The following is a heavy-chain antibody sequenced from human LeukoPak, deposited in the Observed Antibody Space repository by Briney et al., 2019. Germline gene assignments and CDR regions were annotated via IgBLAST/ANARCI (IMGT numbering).Heavy chain of an antibody. CDR2: ISYDGSNK. J-gene: IGHJ4*02. Sequence: GGSLRLSCAASGFTFSSYAMHWVRQAPGKGLEWVAVISYDGSNKYYADSVKGRFTISRDNSKNTLYLQMNSLRAEDTAVYYCAKYGGNPAPFDYWGQGTLVTVSS. CDR3: AKYGGNPAPFDY. CDR1: GFTFSSYA. V-gene: IGHV3-30-3*01. D-gene: IGHD4-23*01.